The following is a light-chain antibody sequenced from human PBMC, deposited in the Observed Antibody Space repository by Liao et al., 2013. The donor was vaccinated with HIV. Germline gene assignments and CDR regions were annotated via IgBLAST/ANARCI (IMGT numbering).Light chain of an antibody. V-gene: IGLV3-21*01. CDR2: QDS. Sequence: SYELTQPPSVSVSPGQTARINCSGDALPKQYAYWYQQKPGQAPVLVIYQDSKRPSGIPERFSGSNSGNTATLTISRVEAGDEADYYCQVWDSSSDPVFGGGTKLTVL. J-gene: IGLJ2*01. CDR1: ALPKQY. CDR3: QVWDSSSDPV.